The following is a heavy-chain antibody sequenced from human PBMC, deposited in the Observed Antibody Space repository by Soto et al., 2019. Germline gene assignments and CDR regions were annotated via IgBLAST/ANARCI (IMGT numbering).Heavy chain of an antibody. CDR1: GYTFTSYG. Sequence: QVQLVQSGAEVKKPGASVKVSCKASGYTFTSYGISWVRQAPGQGLEWMGWISAYNGNTNYAQKLQGRVTMTTDTSTSTAYMELRSMRSDDTAVYYCARVRSSSWYALFIFGSYYGMDVWGQGTTVTVSS. CDR3: ARVRSSSWYALFIFGSYYGMDV. CDR2: ISAYNGNT. V-gene: IGHV1-18*04. D-gene: IGHD6-13*01. J-gene: IGHJ6*02.